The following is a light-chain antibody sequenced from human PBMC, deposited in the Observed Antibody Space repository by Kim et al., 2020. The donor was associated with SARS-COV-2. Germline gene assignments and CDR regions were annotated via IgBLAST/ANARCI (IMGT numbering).Light chain of an antibody. CDR3: SSYAGSNNYV. CDR1: SSDDGGYDY. CDR2: DIR. V-gene: IGLV2-8*01. Sequence: GQSVTCTCTGTSSDDGGYDYVSWYQQHPGKAPKLMIYDIRKRPSGVRDRFSGSKSGNTASPTVSGLQAEYEADDYCSSYAGSNNYVFGTATKVTVL. J-gene: IGLJ1*01.